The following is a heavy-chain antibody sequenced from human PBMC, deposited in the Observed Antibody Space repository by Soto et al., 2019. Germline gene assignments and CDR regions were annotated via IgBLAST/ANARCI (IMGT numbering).Heavy chain of an antibody. CDR1: GGSISSGGYS. J-gene: IGHJ3*02. CDR3: ARVAGRGYCSSTSCPWAFDI. D-gene: IGHD2-2*01. Sequence: SETLSLTCAVSGGSISSGGYSWSWIRQPPGKGLEWIGYIYHSGSTYYNPSLKSRVTISVDRSKNQFSLKLSSVTAADTAVYYCARVAGRGYCSSTSCPWAFDISGPAPMVTVS. CDR2: IYHSGST. V-gene: IGHV4-30-2*01.